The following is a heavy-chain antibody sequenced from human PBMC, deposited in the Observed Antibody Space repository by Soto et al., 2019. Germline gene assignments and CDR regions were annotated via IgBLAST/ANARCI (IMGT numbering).Heavy chain of an antibody. V-gene: IGHV3-33*01. CDR3: ARDKDYDILTGYGRYGMDV. D-gene: IGHD3-9*01. J-gene: IGHJ6*02. Sequence: GGSLRLSCAASGFTFSSYGMHWVRQAPGKGLEWVAVIWYDGSNKYYADSVKGRFTISRDNSKNTLYLQMNSLRAEDTAVYYCARDKDYDILTGYGRYGMDVWGQGTTVTVSS. CDR2: IWYDGSNK. CDR1: GFTFSSYG.